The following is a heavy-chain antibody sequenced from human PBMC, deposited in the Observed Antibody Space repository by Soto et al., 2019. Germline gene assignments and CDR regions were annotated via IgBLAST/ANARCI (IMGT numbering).Heavy chain of an antibody. J-gene: IGHJ4*02. CDR3: ARVEDYGDYFDY. CDR2: IYDTGTT. Sequence: SXTLSLTCTVSGASVRSGSYYWSRVRQPPGRGLEWIGYIYDTGTTNYNPSLKSRVTMSVDTSKSQFSLKLNSMTAADTAVYYCARVEDYGDYFDYWGQGTLVTVSS. D-gene: IGHD4-17*01. CDR1: GASVRSGSYY. V-gene: IGHV4-61*01.